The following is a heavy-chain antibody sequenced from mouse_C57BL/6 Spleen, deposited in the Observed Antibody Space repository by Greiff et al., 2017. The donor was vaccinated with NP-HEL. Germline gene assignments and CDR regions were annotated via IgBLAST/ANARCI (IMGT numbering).Heavy chain of an antibody. CDR1: GYTFTSYT. Sequence: VQLQQSGAELARPGASVKMSCKASGYTFTSYTMHWVKQRPGQGLEWIGYINPSSGYTKYNQKFKDKATLTADKSSSTAYMQLSSLTSEDSAVYYCAPITTVVAYYFDYWGQGTTLTVSS. V-gene: IGHV1-4*01. D-gene: IGHD1-1*01. J-gene: IGHJ2*01. CDR3: APITTVVAYYFDY. CDR2: INPSSGYT.